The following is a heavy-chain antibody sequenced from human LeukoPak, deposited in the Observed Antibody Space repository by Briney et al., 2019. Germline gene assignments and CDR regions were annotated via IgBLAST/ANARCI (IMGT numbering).Heavy chain of an antibody. D-gene: IGHD3-3*01. V-gene: IGHV3-7*01. CDR2: IKQNGSEK. Sequence: PGGSLRLSCATSGFTFSSYWMSWVRQAPGKGLEWVAKIKQNGSEKYYVDSVKGRFTISRDNARDSLYLQMNSLRAEDTAVYYCARTRDFWSGSVSYMDVWGKGTRSPSP. CDR1: GFTFSSYW. J-gene: IGHJ6*03. CDR3: ARTRDFWSGSVSYMDV.